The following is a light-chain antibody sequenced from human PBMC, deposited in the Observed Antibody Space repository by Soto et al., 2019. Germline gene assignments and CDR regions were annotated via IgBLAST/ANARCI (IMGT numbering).Light chain of an antibody. V-gene: IGKV3-20*01. Sequence: EIVLTQSPGTLSLSPGERATLSCRASQSVSSSYLAWYQQKPGQAPRLLIYGASSRATGIPDRFSGSGSGTDFTLTISRLEPEDFAVYYCQQYGSSPPELLTFGGGTKVEIK. J-gene: IGKJ4*01. CDR3: QQYGSSPPELLT. CDR2: GAS. CDR1: QSVSSSY.